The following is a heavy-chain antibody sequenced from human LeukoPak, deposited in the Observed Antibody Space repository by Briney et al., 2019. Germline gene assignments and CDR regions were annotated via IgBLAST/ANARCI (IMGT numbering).Heavy chain of an antibody. Sequence: GASVKVSCKASGDTFTGYYMHWVRQAPGQGLEWMGWINPNSGGTNYAQKFQGRVTMTRDTSISTAYMELSRLRSDDTAVYYCARDLLGYCSSTSCNEFDYWGQGTLVTVSS. CDR1: GDTFTGYY. D-gene: IGHD2-2*01. J-gene: IGHJ4*02. CDR2: INPNSGGT. V-gene: IGHV1-2*02. CDR3: ARDLLGYCSSTSCNEFDY.